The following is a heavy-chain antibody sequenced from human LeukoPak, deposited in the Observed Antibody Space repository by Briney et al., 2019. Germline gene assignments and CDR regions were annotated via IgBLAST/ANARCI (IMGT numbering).Heavy chain of an antibody. CDR3: ARKGNMDQLFTFDH. Sequence: ASLKLSCKTSGYHVIDYYIQWVRQAPGQGLEWLGWINPNIDDTSYEQKFQGRVTMSSDTSINTVYLEVTRLTSDDTAVYFCARKGNMDQLFTFDHWGQGALVPVSS. V-gene: IGHV1-2*02. CDR1: GYHVIDYY. D-gene: IGHD3/OR15-3a*01. J-gene: IGHJ4*02. CDR2: INPNIDDT.